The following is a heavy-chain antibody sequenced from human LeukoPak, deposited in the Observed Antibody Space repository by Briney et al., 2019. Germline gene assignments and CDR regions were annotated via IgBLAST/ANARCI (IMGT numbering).Heavy chain of an antibody. D-gene: IGHD3-10*01. CDR2: IYSTGST. V-gene: IGHV4-59*01. J-gene: IGHJ4*02. Sequence: SETLSLTCTVSGGSISNYYWSWIRQPPGKGLEWIGYIYSTGSTNYNPSLKSRLTISVDTSKNQFSLELSSVTAADTAVYYCARHYYGSGNYYNGYYFDYWGQGTLVNVSS. CDR1: GGSISNYY. CDR3: ARHYYGSGNYYNGYYFDY.